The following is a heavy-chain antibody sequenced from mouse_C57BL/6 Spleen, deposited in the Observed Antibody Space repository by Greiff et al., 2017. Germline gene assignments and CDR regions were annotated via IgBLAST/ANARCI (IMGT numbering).Heavy chain of an antibody. Sequence: EVQLVESGGGLVKPGGSLKLSCAASGFTFSSYAMSWVRQTPEKRLEWVATISDGGSYTYYPDNVKGRFTISRDNAKNNLYLQMSHLKSEDTAMYYCARAYGNYEGHWYFDVWGTGTTVTVSS. D-gene: IGHD2-1*01. V-gene: IGHV5-4*01. CDR2: ISDGGSYT. J-gene: IGHJ1*03. CDR3: ARAYGNYEGHWYFDV. CDR1: GFTFSSYA.